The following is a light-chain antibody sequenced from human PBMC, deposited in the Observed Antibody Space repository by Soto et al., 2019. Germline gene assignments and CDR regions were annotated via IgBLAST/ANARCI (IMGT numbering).Light chain of an antibody. CDR3: MQALQTPST. J-gene: IGKJ1*01. CDR1: QSLLHSNGYNY. Sequence: DIVMTQSPLSLPVTPGEPASISCRSSQSLLHSNGYNYLHWYLQKPGQSPQLLIYLGSNRASGVPDRFSGSGSGTDFTLKSSRVEAEDVGVYYCMQALQTPSTFGQGTKVEIK. CDR2: LGS. V-gene: IGKV2-28*01.